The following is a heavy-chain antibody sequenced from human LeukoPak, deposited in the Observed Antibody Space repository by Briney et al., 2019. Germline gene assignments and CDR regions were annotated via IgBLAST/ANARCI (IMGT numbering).Heavy chain of an antibody. J-gene: IGHJ5*02. Sequence: HPGGSLRLSCAASGFTFSSYWMHWVRQAPWKGLVWVSRINIDGTTTNYADSVKGRFAVSRDNAKNTLYLQMNSLRTEDTAVYYCARDYGAWFDPWGQGTLVTVSS. CDR1: GFTFSSYW. CDR2: INIDGTTT. V-gene: IGHV3-74*01. CDR3: ARDYGAWFDP. D-gene: IGHD4-17*01.